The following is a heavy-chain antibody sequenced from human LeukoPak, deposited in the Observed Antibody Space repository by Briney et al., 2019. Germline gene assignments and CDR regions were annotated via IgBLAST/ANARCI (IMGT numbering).Heavy chain of an antibody. V-gene: IGHV5-51*01. J-gene: IGHJ4*02. CDR3: ARRGEEEMATFDY. Sequence: GESLKISCKGSGYSFTTYWIGWVRQMPGKGLEWMGIIYPGDSDTRYSPSFQGQVTISADKSISTAYLQWSSLKASDTAMYYCARRGEEEMATFDYWGQGTLVTVSS. CDR1: GYSFTTYW. CDR2: IYPGDSDT. D-gene: IGHD5-24*01.